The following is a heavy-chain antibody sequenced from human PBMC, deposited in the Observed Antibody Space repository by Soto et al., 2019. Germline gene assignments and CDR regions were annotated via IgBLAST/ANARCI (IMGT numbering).Heavy chain of an antibody. CDR3: ARDYSIAAAGTICY. Sequence: GASVKVSCKASGYTFTSYGISWVRQAPGQGLEWMGWISAYNGNTNYAQKLQGRVTMTTDTSTSTAYMELRSLRSDDTAVYYCARDYSIAAAGTICYWGQGTLVTVSS. J-gene: IGHJ4*02. D-gene: IGHD6-13*01. V-gene: IGHV1-18*04. CDR2: ISAYNGNT. CDR1: GYTFTSYG.